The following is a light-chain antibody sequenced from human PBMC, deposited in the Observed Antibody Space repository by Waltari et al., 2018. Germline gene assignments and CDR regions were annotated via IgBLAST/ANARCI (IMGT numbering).Light chain of an antibody. CDR2: DVS. CDR1: SRDLGGYSF. V-gene: IGLV2-14*01. J-gene: IGLJ1*01. Sequence: QSALTQPASVSGSPGQSITLPCTRSSRDLGGYSFVSWYQQHPGKAPKLLIYDVSHRPSGVSNRCSGSKSGHTASLTISGLQPEDEADDYCSSYTSIIPPFLVGTGTKDTVL. CDR3: SSYTSIIPPFL.